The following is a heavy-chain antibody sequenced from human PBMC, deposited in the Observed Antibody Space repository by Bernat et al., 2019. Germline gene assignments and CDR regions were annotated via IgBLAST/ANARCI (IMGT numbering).Heavy chain of an antibody. Sequence: EVQLVESGGGLVQPGGSLRLSCSASGFTFSSYVMFWVRQASGKGLEYVSGISSNGDSTHYVDSVKGRFTISRDNSKGMLYVQMSSLRVEDTAVYYCVSDVLYWGQGALVTVSP. CDR3: VSDVLY. CDR2: ISSNGDST. V-gene: IGHV3-64*03. CDR1: GFTFSSYV. J-gene: IGHJ4*02.